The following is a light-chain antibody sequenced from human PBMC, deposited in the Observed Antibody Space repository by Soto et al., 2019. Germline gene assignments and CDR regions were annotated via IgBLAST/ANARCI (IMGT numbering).Light chain of an antibody. CDR2: VNN. V-gene: IGLV1-40*01. Sequence: QSVLTQPPSVSGAPGQRVTIPCTGNSSNLGAGYDVHWYQQLPGTAPKLVIYVNNNRPSGVPARFSGSKSGSSASLAITGLQAEDEADYYCQSYDSSLSGSKVVFGGGTKLTVL. J-gene: IGLJ2*01. CDR1: SSNLGAGYD. CDR3: QSYDSSLSGSKVV.